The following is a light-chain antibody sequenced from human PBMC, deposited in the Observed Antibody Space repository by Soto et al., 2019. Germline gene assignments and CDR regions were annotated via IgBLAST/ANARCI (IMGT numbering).Light chain of an antibody. CDR2: MVS. V-gene: IGKV2-30*01. Sequence: DVVLTQSPLSLPVTLGQPASISCRSSQGLVTKDGNTFLNWFHQRPGQSPRRLIYMVSNRDSGVPDRLSGSGSGTDFTLKISRVEAEDVGVYFCMQASHWPWTFGQGTKVEIK. J-gene: IGKJ1*01. CDR3: MQASHWPWT. CDR1: QGLVTKDGNTF.